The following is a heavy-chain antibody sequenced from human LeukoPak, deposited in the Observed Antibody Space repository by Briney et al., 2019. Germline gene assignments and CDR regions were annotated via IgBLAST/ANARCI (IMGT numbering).Heavy chain of an antibody. CDR3: ATGTEAFGESRFRFDY. J-gene: IGHJ4*02. D-gene: IGHD3-10*01. Sequence: ASVKVSCKASGGTFSSYAISWVRQAPGQGLEWMGGIIPIFGTANYAQKFQGRVTIITDESTSTAYMELSSLRSEDTAVYYCATGTEAFGESRFRFDYWGQGTLVTVSS. CDR2: IIPIFGTA. CDR1: GGTFSSYA. V-gene: IGHV1-69*05.